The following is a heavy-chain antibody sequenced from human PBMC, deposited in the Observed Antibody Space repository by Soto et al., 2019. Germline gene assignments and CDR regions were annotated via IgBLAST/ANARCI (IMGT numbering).Heavy chain of an antibody. Sequence: ASVKVSCKASGGTFSSYAISWVRQAPGQGLEWMGGIIPIFGTANYAQKFQGRVTITADESTSTAYMELSSLRSEDTAVYYCARDXGLYSSPLTYYYYGMDVWGQGTTVTVSS. CDR2: IIPIFGTA. J-gene: IGHJ6*02. CDR1: GGTFSSYA. CDR3: ARDXGLYSSPLTYYYYGMDV. V-gene: IGHV1-69*13. D-gene: IGHD6-13*01.